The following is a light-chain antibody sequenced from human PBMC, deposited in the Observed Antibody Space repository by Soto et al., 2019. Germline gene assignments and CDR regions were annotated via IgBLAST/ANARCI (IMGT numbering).Light chain of an antibody. CDR1: SSNIGANT. Sequence: QSVLTQPPSASGTPGQMVTISCSGSSSNIGANTVNWYQHLPGTAPKLLIYSHNQRPSGVPDRFSGSKSGTSASLAISGLQSEDEADYYCAAWDGNLNGWVFGGGTKLTVL. J-gene: IGLJ3*02. CDR3: AAWDGNLNGWV. V-gene: IGLV1-44*01. CDR2: SHN.